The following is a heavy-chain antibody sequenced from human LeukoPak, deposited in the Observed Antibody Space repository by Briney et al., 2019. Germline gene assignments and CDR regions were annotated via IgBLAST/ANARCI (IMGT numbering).Heavy chain of an antibody. J-gene: IGHJ4*02. CDR3: ARQGVTYYGFDY. CDR2: ISGDGAVT. D-gene: IGHD1-26*01. Sequence: GGSLRLSCAASGFTFSSYTMTWVRQAPGKGLEWVSAISGDGAVTYCADSVRGRCTISRDNFKNTLYLQMNSLRAEDTAVYYCARQGVTYYGFDYWGQGTLVTVSS. V-gene: IGHV3-23*01. CDR1: GFTFSSYT.